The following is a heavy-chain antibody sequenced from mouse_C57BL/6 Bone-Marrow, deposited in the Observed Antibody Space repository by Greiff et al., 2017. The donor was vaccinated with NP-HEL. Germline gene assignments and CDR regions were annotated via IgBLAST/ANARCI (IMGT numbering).Heavy chain of an antibody. CDR1: GYTFTSYW. Sequence: QVQLQQPGAELVKPGASVKLSCKASGYTFTSYWLHWVKQRPGQGLEWIGMIHPNSGSPNYNEKFKSKATLTVDKSSSTAYMQLSSRTSEDSAVYYCARTFDGYSVHHAMDYWGQGTSVTVSS. J-gene: IGHJ4*01. V-gene: IGHV1-64*01. CDR3: ARTFDGYSVHHAMDY. CDR2: IHPNSGSP. D-gene: IGHD2-3*01.